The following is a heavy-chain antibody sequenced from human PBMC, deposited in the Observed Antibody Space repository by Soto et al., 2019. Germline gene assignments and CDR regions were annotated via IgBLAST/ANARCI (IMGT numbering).Heavy chain of an antibody. CDR3: VRVEMYAGEFTPNFDR. V-gene: IGHV4-39*01. CDR2: IYYTGNT. D-gene: IGHD2-8*01. CDR1: GDSLRSSYHY. J-gene: IGHJ4*02. Sequence: SETLSLTCTVSGDSLRSSYHYWGWIRQSPGKGLEWIGSIYYTGNTYYNPSLKSRVSISVDMATNEISLRLRAESVADTAVYYCVRVEMYAGEFTPNFDRGGQGALVTVSS.